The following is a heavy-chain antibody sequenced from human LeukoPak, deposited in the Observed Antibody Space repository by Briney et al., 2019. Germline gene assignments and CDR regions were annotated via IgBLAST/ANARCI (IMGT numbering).Heavy chain of an antibody. CDR3: ARLVGIAADGTGGDY. Sequence: PSETLSLTCTVSDGSITSNVYHWGWIRQPPGKGLEYMGSINHSGSTHCHPPLKSRVTLSVDTSKNQFSLKVNSVTAADTAVYYCARLVGIAADGTGGDYWGQGTLVTVSS. CDR1: DGSITSNVYH. V-gene: IGHV4-39*01. CDR2: INHSGST. D-gene: IGHD6-13*01. J-gene: IGHJ4*02.